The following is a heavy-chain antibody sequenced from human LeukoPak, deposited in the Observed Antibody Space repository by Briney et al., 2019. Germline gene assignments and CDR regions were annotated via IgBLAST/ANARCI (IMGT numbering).Heavy chain of an antibody. Sequence: PGGSLRLSCAASGFTFSSYAMSWVRQAPGKGLEWVSAISGSGGSTYYADSVKGRFTISRDNSKNTLYLQMNSLRAEDTAVYYCARDESVAAAGIGAFDIWGQGTMVTVSS. J-gene: IGHJ3*02. CDR3: ARDESVAAAGIGAFDI. CDR2: ISGSGGST. D-gene: IGHD6-13*01. CDR1: GFTFSSYA. V-gene: IGHV3-23*01.